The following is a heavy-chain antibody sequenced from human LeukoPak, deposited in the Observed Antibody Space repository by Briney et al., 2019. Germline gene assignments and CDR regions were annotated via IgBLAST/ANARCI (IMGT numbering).Heavy chain of an antibody. J-gene: IGHJ6*02. CDR2: ISAYNGNT. CDR1: GYTFTSYG. CDR3: ARYIVVVPAAIPAWVVATSYGMDV. Sequence: GASVNVSCKASGYTFTSYGISWVRQAPGQGLEWMGWISAYNGNTNYAQKLQGRVTMTTDTSTSTAYMELRSLRSDDTAVYYCARYIVVVPAAIPAWVVATSYGMDVWGQGTTVTVSS. V-gene: IGHV1-18*01. D-gene: IGHD2-2*02.